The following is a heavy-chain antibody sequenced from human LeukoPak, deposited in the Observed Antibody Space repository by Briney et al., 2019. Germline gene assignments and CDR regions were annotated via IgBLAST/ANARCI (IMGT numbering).Heavy chain of an antibody. V-gene: IGHV5-51*01. CDR1: GYSFTSYW. CDR3: ARQSSPASYDNSGLPYDAFDI. J-gene: IGHJ3*02. Sequence: PGESLKISCKGSGYSFTSYWIGWVRQMPVKGLEWMGIMYPSDSDTRYSPSFQGQVSISADKSISAAYLQWSSLKASATAMYYCARQSSPASYDNSGLPYDAFDIWGQGTMVTVSS. CDR2: MYPSDSDT. D-gene: IGHD3-22*01.